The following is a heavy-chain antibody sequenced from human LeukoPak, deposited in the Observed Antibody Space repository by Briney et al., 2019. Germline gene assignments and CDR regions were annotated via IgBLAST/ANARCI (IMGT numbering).Heavy chain of an antibody. D-gene: IGHD4-11*01. CDR2: VSGSGAHT. V-gene: IGHV3-23*01. Sequence: PGGSLRLSCAASGFTFSSYAMTWVRQAPGKGLQWVSAVSGSGAHTYYADSVKGRFTISRDNAKSSLSLQMNSLRAEDTAVYYCARGHSNYGDYFDYWGQGTLVTVSS. J-gene: IGHJ4*02. CDR1: GFTFSSYA. CDR3: ARGHSNYGDYFDY.